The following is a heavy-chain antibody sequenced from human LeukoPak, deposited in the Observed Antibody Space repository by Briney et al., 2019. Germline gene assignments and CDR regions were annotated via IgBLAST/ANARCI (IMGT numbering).Heavy chain of an antibody. J-gene: IGHJ5*02. V-gene: IGHV1-18*01. CDR3: AREAVAIFGVVRTQTTKLPHRFDP. D-gene: IGHD3-3*01. CDR2: ISAYNGNT. Sequence: ASVKVSCKASGYTFTSYGISWVRQAPGQGLEWMGWISAYNGNTNYAQKFQGRVTMTRDMSTSTVYMELSSLRSEDTAVYYCAREAVAIFGVVRTQTTKLPHRFDPWGQGTLVTVSS. CDR1: GYTFTSYG.